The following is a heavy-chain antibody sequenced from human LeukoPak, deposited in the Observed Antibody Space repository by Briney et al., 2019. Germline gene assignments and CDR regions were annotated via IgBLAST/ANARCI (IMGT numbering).Heavy chain of an antibody. Sequence: KESGPTLVKTTQTLTLTCTFSGFSLSTSGVGVGWIRQSPGKALEWLALIYWDDDKRYSPSLKSRLTITKDTSKNQVVLTMTNMDPVDTATYYCPHSIWFGGVLPYFDYWGQGTLVTVSS. CDR3: PHSIWFGGVLPYFDY. CDR2: IYWDDDK. V-gene: IGHV2-5*02. CDR1: GFSLSTSGVG. J-gene: IGHJ4*02. D-gene: IGHD3-10*01.